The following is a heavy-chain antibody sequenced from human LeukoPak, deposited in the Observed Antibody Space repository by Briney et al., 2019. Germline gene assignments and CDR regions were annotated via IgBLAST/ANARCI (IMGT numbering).Heavy chain of an antibody. CDR1: GFTFSSYA. CDR2: IKSKTDGGTT. D-gene: IGHD3-3*01. Sequence: GGSLRLSCAASGFTFSSYAMSWVRQAPGKGLEWVGRIKSKTDGGTTDYAAPVKGRFTISRDDSKNTLYLQMNSLKTEDTAVYYCTTGLRYDFWSGYYSVDWFDPWGQGTLVTVSS. CDR3: TTGLRYDFWSGYYSVDWFDP. V-gene: IGHV3-15*01. J-gene: IGHJ5*02.